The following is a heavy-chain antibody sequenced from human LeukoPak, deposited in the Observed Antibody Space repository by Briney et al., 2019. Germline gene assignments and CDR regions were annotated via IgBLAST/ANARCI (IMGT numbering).Heavy chain of an antibody. Sequence: SETLSLTCTVSGGSIRSYYWSWIRQPPGKGLEWIGYISYSGSTNYNPSLKSRVTISLDTSKNQFSLKLSSVTAADTAVYYCARVNSNWFDPWGQGTLVTVSS. CDR2: ISYSGST. J-gene: IGHJ5*02. D-gene: IGHD1-1*01. CDR3: ARVNSNWFDP. CDR1: GGSIRSYY. V-gene: IGHV4-59*01.